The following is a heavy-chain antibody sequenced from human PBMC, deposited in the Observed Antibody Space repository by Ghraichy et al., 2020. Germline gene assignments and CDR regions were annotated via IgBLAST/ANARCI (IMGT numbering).Heavy chain of an antibody. D-gene: IGHD2-21*02. CDR1: GGTFSSYA. CDR3: ARVPRGCGGDCYSDWFDP. J-gene: IGHJ5*02. CDR2: IIPILGIA. V-gene: IGHV1-69*04. Sequence: SVKVSCKASGGTFSSYAISWVRQAPGQGLEWMGRIIPILGIANYAQKFQGRVTITADKSTSTAYMELSSLRSEDTAVYYCARVPRGCGGDCYSDWFDPWGQGTLVTVSS.